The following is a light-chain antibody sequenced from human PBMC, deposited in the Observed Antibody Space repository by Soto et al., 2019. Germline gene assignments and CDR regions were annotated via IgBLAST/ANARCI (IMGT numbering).Light chain of an antibody. CDR2: ASS. CDR1: QSISNNY. V-gene: IGKV3-20*01. J-gene: IGKJ2*01. CDR3: QQYGSSPPYT. Sequence: EVVLTQSPGTLSLSPGERATVSCRASQSISNNYVAWYQQKPGQAPRLLIFASSDRATGIPDRFSGSGSGTDFTLSISRLEPEDFAVYYCQQYGSSPPYTFGQGTNVEIK.